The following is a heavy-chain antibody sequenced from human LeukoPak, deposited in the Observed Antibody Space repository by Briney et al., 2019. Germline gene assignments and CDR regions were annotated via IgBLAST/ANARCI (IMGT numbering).Heavy chain of an antibody. Sequence: ASAKVSCKASGYTFTGYYMHWVRQAPGQGLEWMGRINPNSGGTNYAQKFQGRATMTRDTSISTAYMELSRLRSDDTAVYYCARATKLVPFDYWGQGTLVTVSS. CDR3: ARATKLVPFDY. J-gene: IGHJ4*02. CDR2: INPNSGGT. CDR1: GYTFTGYY. V-gene: IGHV1-2*06. D-gene: IGHD2-2*01.